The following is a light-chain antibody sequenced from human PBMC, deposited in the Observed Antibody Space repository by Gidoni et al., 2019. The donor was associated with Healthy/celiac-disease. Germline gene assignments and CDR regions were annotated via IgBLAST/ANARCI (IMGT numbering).Light chain of an antibody. CDR3: QQSYSNPFT. CDR2: AAS. V-gene: IGKV1-39*01. CDR1: QSISSY. J-gene: IGKJ3*01. Sequence: DIQLTQSPSSLSASVGDRVTITCRASQSISSYLNWYQQKPGKAPKLLIYAASSLQSGVPSRCSGSGSGTDFTITISSMQPEDFATYDCQQSYSNPFTFGPGTKVDIK.